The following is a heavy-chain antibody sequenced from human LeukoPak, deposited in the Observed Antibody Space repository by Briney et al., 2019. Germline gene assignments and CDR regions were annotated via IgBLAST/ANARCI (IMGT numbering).Heavy chain of an antibody. D-gene: IGHD6-19*01. Sequence: PGGSLRLSCAASGFTFSNAWMSWVRQAPGKGLEWVSAISGSGGSTYYADSVKGRFTISRDNSKNTLYLQMNSLRAEDTAVYYCAKDRSIAVAGHDYWGQGTLVTVSS. V-gene: IGHV3-23*01. CDR1: GFTFSNAW. CDR2: ISGSGGST. J-gene: IGHJ4*02. CDR3: AKDRSIAVAGHDY.